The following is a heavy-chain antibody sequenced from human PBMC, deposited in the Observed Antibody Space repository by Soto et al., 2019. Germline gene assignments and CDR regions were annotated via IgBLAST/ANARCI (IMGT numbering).Heavy chain of an antibody. Sequence: PSETLSLTCTVSGGSISSYYWSWIRQPPGKGLEWIGYIYYSGSTNYNPSLKSRVTISVDTSKNQFSLKLSSVTAADTAVYYCARHQASYYYGSGSYYNYFDYWGQGTLVTVS. V-gene: IGHV4-59*08. D-gene: IGHD3-10*01. CDR1: GGSISSYY. CDR2: IYYSGST. CDR3: ARHQASYYYGSGSYYNYFDY. J-gene: IGHJ4*02.